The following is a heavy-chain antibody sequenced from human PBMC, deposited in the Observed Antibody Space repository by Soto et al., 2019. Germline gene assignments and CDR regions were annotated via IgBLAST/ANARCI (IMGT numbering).Heavy chain of an antibody. V-gene: IGHV3-64*01. Sequence: EVQMVESGGGLVQPGGSLRLSCAASGFTFSSYAMHWVRQAPGKGLEYVSAISSNGGTTYYANSVKGRFTISRDNSKKTLYLQMGSLRAEDMAVYYCARVGLINMVLADYYYYYMDVWGKVTTVTVSS. CDR1: GFTFSSYA. D-gene: IGHD3-10*01. CDR3: ARVGLINMVLADYYYYYMDV. J-gene: IGHJ6*03. CDR2: ISSNGGTT.